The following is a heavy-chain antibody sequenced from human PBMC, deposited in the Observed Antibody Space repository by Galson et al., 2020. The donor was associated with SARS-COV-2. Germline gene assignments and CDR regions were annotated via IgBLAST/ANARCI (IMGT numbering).Heavy chain of an antibody. D-gene: IGHD6-19*01. CDR2: IYSGGST. J-gene: IGHJ4*02. Sequence: GGSLRLSCAASGFSFSNYAMSWVRQAPGKGQEWVSVIYSGGSTYYADSVKGRFTISRDNSKNTLYLQMNSLRAEDTAVYYCAKVEYSSGWYFDYWGQGTLVTVSS. V-gene: IGHV3-23*03. CDR1: GFSFSNYA. CDR3: AKVEYSSGWYFDY.